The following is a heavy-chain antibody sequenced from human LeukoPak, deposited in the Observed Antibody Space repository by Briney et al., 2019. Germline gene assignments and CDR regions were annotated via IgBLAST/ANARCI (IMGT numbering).Heavy chain of an antibody. CDR3: ARDLASSGWYPFPTDYYYYYGMDV. D-gene: IGHD6-19*01. CDR1: GFTFSSYS. V-gene: IGHV3-21*01. Sequence: GGSLRLSCAASGFTFSSYSMNWVRQAPGKGLEWVSSISSSSSYIYYADSVKGRFTISRDNAMNSLYLQMNSLRAEDTAVYYCARDLASSGWYPFPTDYYYYYGMDVWGQGTTVTVSS. CDR2: ISSSSSYI. J-gene: IGHJ6*02.